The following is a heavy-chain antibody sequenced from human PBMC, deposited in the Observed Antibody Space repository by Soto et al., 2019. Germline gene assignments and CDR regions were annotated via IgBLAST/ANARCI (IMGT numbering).Heavy chain of an antibody. CDR3: ARELGYCSNGVCYYYYYGMDV. J-gene: IGHJ6*02. D-gene: IGHD2-8*01. V-gene: IGHV3-30-3*01. Sequence: GGSLRLSCAASGFTFGSYAMHWVRQAPGKGLEWVAVISYDGGNKYYADSVKGRFTISRDNTKNTLYLQMNSLRAEDTAVYFCARELGYCSNGVCYYYYYGMDVWGQGTTVTVSS. CDR2: ISYDGGNK. CDR1: GFTFGSYA.